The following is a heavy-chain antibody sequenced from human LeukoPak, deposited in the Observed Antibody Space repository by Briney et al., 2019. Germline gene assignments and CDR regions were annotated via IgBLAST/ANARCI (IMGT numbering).Heavy chain of an antibody. CDR2: INHSGST. J-gene: IGHJ4*02. CDR3: ARDSSSWYGGFDY. CDR1: GGSFSGYY. Sequence: SETLSHTCAVYGGSFSGYYWSWIRQPPGKGLEWIGEINHSGSTNYNPSLKSRVTISVDTSKNQFSLKLSSVTAADTAVYYCARDSSSWYGGFDYWGQGTLVTVSS. D-gene: IGHD6-13*01. V-gene: IGHV4-34*01.